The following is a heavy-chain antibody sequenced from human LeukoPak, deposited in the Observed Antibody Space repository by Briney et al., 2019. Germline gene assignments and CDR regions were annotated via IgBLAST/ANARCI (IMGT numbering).Heavy chain of an antibody. J-gene: IGHJ6*03. CDR2: INHN. V-gene: IGHV4-34*01. CDR1: GGSFSDFH. CDR3: ARGRRAFYESRGNRFYYYMDV. D-gene: IGHD3-22*01. Sequence: SETLSLTCGVCGGSFSDFHWTWIRQSPGKGLEWIGEINHNNYNPSLKSRVTISLDTSKNQFSLNLTSVTAADTAVYYCARGRRAFYESRGNRFYYYMDVWGKGPRSSSP.